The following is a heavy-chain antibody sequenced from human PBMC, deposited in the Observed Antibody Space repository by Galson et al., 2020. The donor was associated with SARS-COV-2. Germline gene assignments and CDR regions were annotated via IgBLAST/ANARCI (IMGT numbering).Heavy chain of an antibody. Sequence: GGSLRLSCAASGFTFSNYVMHWVRQAPGKGPEWVAVISSDGSNSFYADSLKGRFPISRDNSKSTLYLQMNSLRAEDTAVYYCARGGEWELPYYFDYWGQGTLVTVSS. CDR1: GFTFSNYV. J-gene: IGHJ4*02. D-gene: IGHD1-26*01. CDR3: ARGGEWELPYYFDY. V-gene: IGHV3-30*04. CDR2: ISSDGSNS.